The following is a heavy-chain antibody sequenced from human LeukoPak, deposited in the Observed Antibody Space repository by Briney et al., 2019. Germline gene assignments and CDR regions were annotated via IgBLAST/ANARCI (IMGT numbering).Heavy chain of an antibody. J-gene: IGHJ4*02. D-gene: IGHD5-24*01. CDR2: VSTGSNYI. CDR3: ARVGAETGYFDY. V-gene: IGHV3-21*03. Sequence: PGGSLRLSCTASGFTFSSYSLNWVRQAPGKGLEWVSSVSTGSNYIYYADSVKGRFTISRDNDKNSLYLQMYSLRVEDTAVYYCARVGAETGYFDYWGQGTLVTVSS. CDR1: GFTFSSYS.